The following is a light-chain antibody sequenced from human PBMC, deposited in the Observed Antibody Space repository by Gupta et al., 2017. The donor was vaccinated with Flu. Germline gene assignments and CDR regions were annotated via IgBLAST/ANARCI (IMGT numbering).Light chain of an antibody. CDR1: QSVGTY. CDR2: EAA. V-gene: IGKV3-11*01. Sequence: DIVLTQSPATLSLPPGKRATLSCRASQSVGTYFAWYQQKHGQPPRLLRYEAANRAAGIPARCSGGGAETDFTLTIRRLGTEDFAVYYCQQSSNRPQTFGQGTKLEIK. J-gene: IGKJ2*01. CDR3: QQSSNRPQT.